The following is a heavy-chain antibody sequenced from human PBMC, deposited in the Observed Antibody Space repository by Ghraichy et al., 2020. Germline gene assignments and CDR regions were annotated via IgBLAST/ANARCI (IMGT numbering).Heavy chain of an antibody. CDR1: GFTFSSYS. J-gene: IGHJ4*02. CDR2: ISSSSSYI. CDR3: ARDRYCSGGSCPGFDY. Sequence: GGSLRLSCAASGFTFSSYSMNWVRQAPGKGLEWVSSISSSSSYIYYADSVKGRFTISRDNAMNSLYLQMNSLRAEDTAVYYCARDRYCSGGSCPGFDYWGQGTLVTVSS. V-gene: IGHV3-21*01. D-gene: IGHD2-15*01.